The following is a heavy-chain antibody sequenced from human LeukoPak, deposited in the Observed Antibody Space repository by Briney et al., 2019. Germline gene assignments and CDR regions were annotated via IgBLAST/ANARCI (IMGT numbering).Heavy chain of an antibody. D-gene: IGHD3-3*01. V-gene: IGHV4-39*07. J-gene: IGHJ5*02. CDR1: GGSISSSSYY. Sequence: SETLSLTCTVSGGSISSSSYYWGWIRQPPGKGLEWIGSIYYSGSTYYNPSLKSRVTISLDTSKNQFSLKLSSVTAADTAVYYCARCRLTRYYNFWSGYYGEFDPWGQGTLVTVSS. CDR3: ARCRLTRYYNFWSGYYGEFDP. CDR2: IYYSGST.